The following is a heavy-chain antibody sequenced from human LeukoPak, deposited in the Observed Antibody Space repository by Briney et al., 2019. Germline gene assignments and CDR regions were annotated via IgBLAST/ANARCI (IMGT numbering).Heavy chain of an antibody. V-gene: IGHV4-4*09. CDR3: ARGYFDSSGSSNPFDY. Sequence: SETLCLTCTVSGDSISGYYWSWIRQTPGKGLEWIGCVHSSGSTNYNPSLKSRVTISVDTSKNQFSLRLTSVTAADTAVYFCARGYFDSSGSSNPFDYWGQGALVTVSS. CDR1: GDSISGYY. J-gene: IGHJ4*02. D-gene: IGHD3-22*01. CDR2: VHSSGST.